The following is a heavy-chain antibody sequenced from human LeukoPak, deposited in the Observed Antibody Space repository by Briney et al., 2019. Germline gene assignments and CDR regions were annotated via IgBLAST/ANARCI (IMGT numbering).Heavy chain of an antibody. D-gene: IGHD6-13*01. CDR3: AKDKARGSQVGPRITAPGTFDY. CDR2: IRYDRSNK. Sequence: SGGSLRLSCAASGFTFSSYGMHWVRQAPGKGLEWVAFIRYDRSNKYYADSVKGRFTISRDNSKNTLYLQMNSLRAEDTAVYYCAKDKARGSQVGPRITAPGTFDYWGQGTLVTVSS. V-gene: IGHV3-30*02. J-gene: IGHJ4*02. CDR1: GFTFSSYG.